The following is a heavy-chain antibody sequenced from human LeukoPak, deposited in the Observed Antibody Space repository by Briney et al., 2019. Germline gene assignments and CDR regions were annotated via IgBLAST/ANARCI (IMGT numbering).Heavy chain of an antibody. CDR3: ARDRSLDH. Sequence: SETLSDTCTVSGGSISSYYWSWIRQPPGKGLEWIGYVYYSGSTNYNPSLKSRVTISVDTSKNQFSLKLSSVTAADTAVYYCARDRSLDHWGQGPVHRVSS. J-gene: IGHJ4*02. V-gene: IGHV4-59*01. CDR2: VYYSGST. D-gene: IGHD2-15*01. CDR1: GGSISSYY.